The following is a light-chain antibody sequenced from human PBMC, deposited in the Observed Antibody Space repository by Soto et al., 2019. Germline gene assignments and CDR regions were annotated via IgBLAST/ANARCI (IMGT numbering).Light chain of an antibody. CDR2: AAS. J-gene: IGKJ4*01. CDR1: QGISSY. V-gene: IGKV1-9*01. Sequence: DIQLTQSPSFLSASVGDRVTITCRASQGISSYLAWYQQKPGKAPKLLIYAASTLQSGVPSRFSGSGSGTEFTRTISSLQPEDFATYYCQQGGTFGGGTKVEIK. CDR3: QQGGT.